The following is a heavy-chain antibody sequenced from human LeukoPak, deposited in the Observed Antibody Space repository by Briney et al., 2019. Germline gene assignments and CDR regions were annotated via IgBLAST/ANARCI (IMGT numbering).Heavy chain of an antibody. CDR3: ARATDLNDILTGPGDQ. V-gene: IGHV3-30*19. Sequence: GGSLRLSCAASGFTFSSYGMHWVRQAPGKGLEWVALISYDGSNKYYADSVKGRFTSSRDNSKNTLYLQMNSLRAEDTAVYYCARATDLNDILTGPGDQWGQGTLVTVSS. CDR2: ISYDGSNK. D-gene: IGHD3-9*01. CDR1: GFTFSSYG. J-gene: IGHJ5*02.